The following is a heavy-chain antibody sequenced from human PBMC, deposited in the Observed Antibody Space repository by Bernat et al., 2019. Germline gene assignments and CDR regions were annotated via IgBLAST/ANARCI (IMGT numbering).Heavy chain of an antibody. J-gene: IGHJ1*01. CDR2: IYYSGST. D-gene: IGHD2/OR15-2a*01. Sequence: QLQLQESGPGLVKPSETLSLTCTVSGGSISSSSYFWGWIRQPPGRGLEWIGSIYYSGSTYYNPSLRSRVTISVDTSKNQFSLKLSSVTAADTAVYYCARHEDAAADRIFYWGQGTLVTVSS. V-gene: IGHV4-39*01. CDR1: GGSISSSSYF. CDR3: ARHEDAAADRIFY.